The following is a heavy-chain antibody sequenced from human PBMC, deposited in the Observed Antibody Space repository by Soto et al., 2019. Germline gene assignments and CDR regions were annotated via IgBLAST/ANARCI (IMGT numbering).Heavy chain of an antibody. Sequence: QVQLVESGGGVVQPGRSLRLSCAASGFTFSSYGMHWVRQAPGKGLEWVAVIWYDGSNKYYADSVKGRFTISRDNSKNXXNLQMNSLRAEETAVYYCARDGSLSGSGSYPDFDYWGQGTLVTVSS. CDR3: ARDGSLSGSGSYPDFDY. V-gene: IGHV3-33*01. J-gene: IGHJ4*02. CDR2: IWYDGSNK. CDR1: GFTFSSYG. D-gene: IGHD1-26*01.